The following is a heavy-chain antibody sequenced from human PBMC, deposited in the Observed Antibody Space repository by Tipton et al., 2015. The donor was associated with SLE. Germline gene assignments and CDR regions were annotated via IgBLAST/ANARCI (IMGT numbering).Heavy chain of an antibody. CDR3: ARHWDIVAANRYSYYGMDV. CDR2: IYPGDSDT. Sequence: VQLVQSGAEVKKPGESLKISCQASGCSFTRFWIGWVRQRPGKGLAWMGIIYPGDSDTRYSPSFQGQVTISAAKSSRTISLHWSNVKASDPAMYYWARHWDIVAANRYSYYGMDVGGRGTTVTVS. D-gene: IGHD2-15*01. V-gene: IGHV5-51*01. J-gene: IGHJ6*02. CDR1: GCSFTRFW.